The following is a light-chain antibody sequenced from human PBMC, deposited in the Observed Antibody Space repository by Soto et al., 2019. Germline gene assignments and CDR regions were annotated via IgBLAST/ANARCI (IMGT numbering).Light chain of an antibody. V-gene: IGKV4-1*01. J-gene: IGKJ1*01. CDR3: QQFYSSPLT. Sequence: DIVMTQSPDSLAVSLGERATINCKSSQSVLYSSNNKNYLAWYQQKPGQPPKLRIYWASTRESGVPDRFSGRGSGTDFTLTISSLQAEDVPVYYFQQFYSSPLTFGQGTKVEIK. CDR1: QSVLYSSNNKNY. CDR2: WAS.